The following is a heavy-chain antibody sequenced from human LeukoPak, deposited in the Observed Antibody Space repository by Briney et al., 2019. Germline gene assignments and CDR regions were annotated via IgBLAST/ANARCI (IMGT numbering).Heavy chain of an antibody. D-gene: IGHD1-26*01. CDR3: ARDYVVEGELLCYFDY. CDR2: ITGDTSTI. CDR1: GFTFSTYS. Sequence: GGSLRLSCAASGFTFSTYSMTWVRQAPGKGLEWVSYITGDTSTIYYADSVKGRFTISRDNAKNSLYLQMNSLRAEDTAVYYCARDYVVEGELLCYFDYWGQGTLVTVSS. J-gene: IGHJ4*02. V-gene: IGHV3-48*04.